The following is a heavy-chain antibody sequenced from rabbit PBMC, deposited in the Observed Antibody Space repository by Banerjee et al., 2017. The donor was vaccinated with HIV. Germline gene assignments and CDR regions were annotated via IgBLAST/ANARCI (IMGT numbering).Heavy chain of an antibody. D-gene: IGHD1-1*01. CDR2: IYAGSSGST. Sequence: QEQLEESGGGLVKPEGSLTLTCTASGFSFSSSYNMCRVRQAPGKGPEWIACIYAGSSGSTYYASWAKGRFTISKTSSTTVTLQMTSLTAADTATYFCARNADGNYITDLWGPGTLVTVS. J-gene: IGHJ4*01. CDR3: ARNADGNYITDL. V-gene: IGHV1S45*01. CDR1: GFSFSSSYN.